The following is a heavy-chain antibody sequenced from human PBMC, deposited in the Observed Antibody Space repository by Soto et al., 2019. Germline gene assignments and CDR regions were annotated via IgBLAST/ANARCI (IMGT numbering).Heavy chain of an antibody. Sequence: QVQLVPSGAEVKKPGSSVKVSCKASGGTFSSYAISWVRQAPGQGLEWMGGIIPIFGTANCAQKFQGRVTITADEPRNTAYMELSSLRSEDTAVYYCARNYCSSTSCHRGDGWFDRWGKGTIVTVSS. CDR3: ARNYCSSTSCHRGDGWFDR. V-gene: IGHV1-69*01. D-gene: IGHD2-2*01. J-gene: IGHJ5*02. CDR1: GGTFSSYA. CDR2: IIPIFGTA.